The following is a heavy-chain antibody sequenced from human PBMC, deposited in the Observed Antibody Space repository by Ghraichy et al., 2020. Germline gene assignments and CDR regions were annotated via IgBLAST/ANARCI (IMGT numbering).Heavy chain of an antibody. Sequence: GALRLSCAASGFSFNNFAMSWVRQAPGKGLEWVSTISSSGDRTEYAESVKGRFTISRDNSKNTLYLQMNSLRAEDAAVYYCAKDRGNYVPSRFDPWGQGTLVTVSS. V-gene: IGHV3-23*01. CDR1: GFSFNNFA. J-gene: IGHJ5*02. D-gene: IGHD3-16*01. CDR3: AKDRGNYVPSRFDP. CDR2: ISSSGDRT.